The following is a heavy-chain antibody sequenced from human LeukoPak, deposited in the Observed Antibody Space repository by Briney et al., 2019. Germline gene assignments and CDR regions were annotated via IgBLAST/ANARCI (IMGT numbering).Heavy chain of an antibody. V-gene: IGHV1-69*01. CDR1: GGTFSSYA. CDR2: IIPIFGTA. Sequence: SSVKVSCKASGGTFSSYAISWVRQAPGQGLEWRGGIIPIFGTANYAQKFQGRVTITADESTSTAYMELSSLRSEDTAVYYCARASVKRSGYLVVGQYYFDYWGQGTLVTVSS. CDR3: ARASVKRSGYLVVGQYYFDY. D-gene: IGHD3-3*01. J-gene: IGHJ4*02.